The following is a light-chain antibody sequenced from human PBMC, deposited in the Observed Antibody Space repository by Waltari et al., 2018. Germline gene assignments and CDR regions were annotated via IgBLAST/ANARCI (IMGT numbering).Light chain of an antibody. V-gene: IGKV4-1*01. CDR2: WAS. CDR3: QQYYNTLPT. CDR1: RRVLYRDNSLNY. Sequence: DIVMTQSPDSLALSLGERATINCKSSRRVLYRDNSLNYLAWYQQKPGQPPKLLISWASTRESGVPDRFSGSGSETDFTLTISTLQAEDVAVYYCQQYYNTLPTFGQGTKVEIK. J-gene: IGKJ1*01.